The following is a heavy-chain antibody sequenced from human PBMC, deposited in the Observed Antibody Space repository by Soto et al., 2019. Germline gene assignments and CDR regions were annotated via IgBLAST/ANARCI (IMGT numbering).Heavy chain of an antibody. J-gene: IGHJ4*02. CDR2: INPSGGST. D-gene: IGHD1-1*01. CDR1: GYTFTNYY. CDR3: GTTHYNPSLESRVTISGDTSKTQFSLKRSTVAAADTAMSYCARLGIIAAAASAMSTPPSVVTSVDY. V-gene: IGHV1-46*01. Sequence: ASVKVSCKASGYTFTNYYIHWVRQAPGQGLEWMAIINPSGGSTNYAQKFQGRVTLARDTFTNTVCMELSSLRSEDTAIYYCGTTHYNPSLESRVTISGDTSKTQFSLKRSTVAAADTAMSYCARLGIIAAAASAMSTPPSVVTSVDYWGQGTLVTV.